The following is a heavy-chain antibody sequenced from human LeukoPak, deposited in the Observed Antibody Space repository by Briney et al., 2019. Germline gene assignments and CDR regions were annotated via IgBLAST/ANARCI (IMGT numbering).Heavy chain of an antibody. CDR3: AKDGRVLEIIDI. CDR2: ISGSGGST. J-gene: IGHJ3*02. Sequence: PGGSLRLSCAASGFTFSSYAMSWVRQAPGKGLEWVSAISGSGGSTYYADSVKGRFTISRDNSKNTLYRQMNSLRAEDTDVYYCAKDGRVLEIIDIWGQGTMVTVSS. V-gene: IGHV3-23*01. D-gene: IGHD3-3*01. CDR1: GFTFSSYA.